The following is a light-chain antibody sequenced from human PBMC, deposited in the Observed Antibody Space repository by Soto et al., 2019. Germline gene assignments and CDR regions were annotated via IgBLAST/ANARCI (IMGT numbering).Light chain of an antibody. V-gene: IGKV3-15*01. CDR2: GAS. Sequence: EIVLTQSPATLSVSPGERATLSCRASESVSSNLAWYQQKPGQAPRLLIYGASTRATCIPARISGSGSGTEFTLTISSLQPDDFATYYCQQYNSYSWTFVQGTKVDIK. CDR3: QQYNSYSWT. CDR1: ESVSSN. J-gene: IGKJ1*01.